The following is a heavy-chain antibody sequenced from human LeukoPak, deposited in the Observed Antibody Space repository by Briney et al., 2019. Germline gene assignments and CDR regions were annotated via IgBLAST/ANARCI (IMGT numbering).Heavy chain of an antibody. J-gene: IGHJ4*02. D-gene: IGHD6-19*01. CDR3: ARDLDSGWYLWPAGGVLDY. V-gene: IGHV3-48*03. Sequence: GGSLRLSCAASGFTFSSYEMNWVRQTPGKGLEWVSYISSSGGTIHHADSVKGRFTISRDNAKNSLYLQMNSLRAEDTAVYYCARDLDSGWYLWPAGGVLDYWGQGTLVTVSS. CDR1: GFTFSSYE. CDR2: ISSSGGTI.